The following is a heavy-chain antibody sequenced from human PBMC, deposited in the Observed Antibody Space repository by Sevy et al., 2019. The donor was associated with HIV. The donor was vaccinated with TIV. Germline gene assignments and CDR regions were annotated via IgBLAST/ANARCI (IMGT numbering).Heavy chain of an antibody. CDR3: ARMRIAAAGMAYYYYGMDV. D-gene: IGHD6-13*01. V-gene: IGHV2-70*01. CDR1: GFSLSTSGMC. CDR2: IDWDDDK. J-gene: IGHJ6*02. Sequence: SGPTLVIPTQTLTLTCTFSGFSLSTSGMCVSWIRQPPGKALEWLALIDWDDDKYYSTSLKTRLTISKDTSKNQVVLTMTNMDPVDTATYYCARMRIAAAGMAYYYYGMDVWGQGTTVTVSS.